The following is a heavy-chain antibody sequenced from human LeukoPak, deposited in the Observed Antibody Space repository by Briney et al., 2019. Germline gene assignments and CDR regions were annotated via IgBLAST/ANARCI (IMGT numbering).Heavy chain of an antibody. CDR3: ARQKGLGATGKRGVDP. D-gene: IGHD5-12*01. Sequence: SETLSLTCTVSGGSLSSSSYYWGWVRQPPGTGLEWVGSIYYSGSTYSNPSPKRRVTISVDTSKNQFSLKLRSVTAAGTAVYYCARQKGLGATGKRGVDPWGQGTLVTVSS. J-gene: IGHJ5*02. V-gene: IGHV4-39*01. CDR1: GGSLSSSSYY. CDR2: IYYSGST.